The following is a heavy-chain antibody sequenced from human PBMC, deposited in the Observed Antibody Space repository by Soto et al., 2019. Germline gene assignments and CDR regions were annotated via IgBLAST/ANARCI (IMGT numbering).Heavy chain of an antibody. CDR2: TYYSGGS. V-gene: IGHV4-59*01. CDR3: ARDLWSAY. Sequence: ETLSLTCTVSGGSISTYYWNWIRQPPGKGLEWIGYTYYSGGSNYNPSLTSRVTISVDTSKNQVSLKLSSVTAADTAVYYCARDLWSAYWGQGTLVTVSS. D-gene: IGHD3-10*01. J-gene: IGHJ4*02. CDR1: GGSISTYY.